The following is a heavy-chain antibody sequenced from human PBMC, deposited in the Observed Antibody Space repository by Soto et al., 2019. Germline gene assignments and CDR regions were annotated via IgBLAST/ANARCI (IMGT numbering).Heavy chain of an antibody. CDR3: ARLAYDASVSNSYEDDAFDL. J-gene: IGHJ3*01. V-gene: IGHV4-39*01. Sequence: SETLSLTCTVSGGSISDNDYYWSWIRQPPGKGLEWIGTISHTGTAYYTPSLESRVAISVDTSENQFSLDLSSVTAADTAVYYCARLAYDASVSNSYEDDAFDLWGQGTLVTVS. CDR1: GGSISDNDYY. D-gene: IGHD3-22*01. CDR2: ISHTGTA.